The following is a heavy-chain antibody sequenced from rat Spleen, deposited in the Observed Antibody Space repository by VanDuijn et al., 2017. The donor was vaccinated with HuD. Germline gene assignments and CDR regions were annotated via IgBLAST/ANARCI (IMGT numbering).Heavy chain of an antibody. CDR3: ARPHYYYYVMDA. Sequence: EVQLVESGGGLVQPGRSMKLSCAASGFTFNNYYMAWVRQAPTKGLEWVASISTGGGNTYYRDSVKGRVTISRDNAKSTLYLQMNSLRSEDTATYYCARPHYYYYVMDAWGQGASVTVSS. D-gene: IGHD1-1*01. V-gene: IGHV5-25*01. J-gene: IGHJ4*01. CDR2: ISTGGGNT. CDR1: GFTFNNYY.